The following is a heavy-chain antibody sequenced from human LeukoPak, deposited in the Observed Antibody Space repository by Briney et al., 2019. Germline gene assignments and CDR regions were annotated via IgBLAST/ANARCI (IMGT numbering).Heavy chain of an antibody. CDR3: ARDTDYGDY. V-gene: IGHV4-59*12. CDR2: IYYSGST. Sequence: SETLSLTCTVSGGSFSNYYCNWIRQPPGKGLEWIGYIYYSGSTNYNPSLKSRVTISVDTSKNQFSLKLSSVTAADTAVYYCARDTDYGDY. J-gene: IGHJ4*03. D-gene: IGHD4-17*01. CDR1: GGSFSNYY.